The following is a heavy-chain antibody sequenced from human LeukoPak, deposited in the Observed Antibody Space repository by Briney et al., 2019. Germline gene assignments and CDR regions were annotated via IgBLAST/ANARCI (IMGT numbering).Heavy chain of an antibody. Sequence: SETLSLTCAVSGGSISGYYWSWIRQPAGKGLEWMGRISGSGSTDYDPSLKSRITMSVDTSKNQFSLKLNSVTAADTAVYYCAREGRSSTPGYWGQGTLVTFSS. CDR2: ISGSGST. J-gene: IGHJ4*02. CDR3: AREGRSSTPGY. V-gene: IGHV4-4*07. CDR1: GGSISGYY. D-gene: IGHD2-15*01.